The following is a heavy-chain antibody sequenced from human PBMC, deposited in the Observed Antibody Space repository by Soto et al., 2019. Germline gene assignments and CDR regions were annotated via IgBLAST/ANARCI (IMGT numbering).Heavy chain of an antibody. CDR1: GFTFSDDY. V-gene: IGHV3-11*01. D-gene: IGHD3-22*01. J-gene: IGHJ3*02. Sequence: QVQLVESGGGLVKPGGSLRLSCAASGFTFSDDYMSWIRQAPGKGLEWVSYISGSGSIVDYADSVKGRFTISRDNAKNSLYLQMNSLRAEDTAVYYCVRHGDYYDSSGYFLRDAFDIWGQGTMVTVSS. CDR3: VRHGDYYDSSGYFLRDAFDI. CDR2: ISGSGSIV.